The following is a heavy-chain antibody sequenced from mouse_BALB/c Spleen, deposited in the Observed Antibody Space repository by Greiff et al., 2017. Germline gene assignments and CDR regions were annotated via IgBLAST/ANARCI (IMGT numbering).Heavy chain of an antibody. CDR2: INPSNGGT. D-gene: IGHD4-1*01. CDR1: GYTFTSYY. J-gene: IGHJ3*01. CDR3: TGCMGNWAWFAY. V-gene: IGHV1S81*02. Sequence: VQLQQSGAELVKPGASVKLSCKASGYTFTSYYMYWVKQRPGQGLEWIGEINPSNGGTNFNEKFKSKATLTVDKSSSTAYMQLSSLTSEDSAVSYCTGCMGNWAWFAYWGQGTLVTVSA.